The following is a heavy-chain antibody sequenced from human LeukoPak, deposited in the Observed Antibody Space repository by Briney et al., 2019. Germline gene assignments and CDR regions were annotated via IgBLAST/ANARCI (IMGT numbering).Heavy chain of an antibody. D-gene: IGHD6-13*01. V-gene: IGHV3-23*01. J-gene: IGHJ4*02. CDR1: GFTFSSYA. CDR3: AKTGTPWYYFDY. Sequence: GGSLRLSCAASGFTFSSYAMSWVRQAPGKGLEWVSAISGTDGNTYYADSVKGRFTISRDNSKNTLYLQMNSLRAEDTAVYYCAKTGTPWYYFDYWGQGTLVTVSS. CDR2: ISGTDGNT.